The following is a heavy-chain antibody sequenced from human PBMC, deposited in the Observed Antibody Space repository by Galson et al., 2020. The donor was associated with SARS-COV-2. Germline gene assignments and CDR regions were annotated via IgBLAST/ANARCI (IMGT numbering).Heavy chain of an antibody. V-gene: IGHV3-7*01. D-gene: IGHD3-9*01. CDR1: GFTFSSYW. Sequence: GGSLRLSCAASGFTFSSYWMSWVRQAPGKGLEWVANIKQDGSEKYYVDSVKGRFTISRDNAKNSLYLQMNSLRAEDTAVYYCVRDLYYDILTGYLDAHGMDVWGQGTTVTVSS. CDR2: IKQDGSEK. J-gene: IGHJ6*02. CDR3: VRDLYYDILTGYLDAHGMDV.